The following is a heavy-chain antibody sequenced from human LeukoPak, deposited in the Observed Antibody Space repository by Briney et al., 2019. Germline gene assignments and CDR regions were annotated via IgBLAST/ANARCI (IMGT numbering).Heavy chain of an antibody. Sequence: GRSLRLSCEVPGFIFSTYGMHWVRQAPGKGLEWVAVISYDGSNRYYADSVKGRFTISRDNPKKTLYLEMNSLRAEDTAVYYCAKDTRAMIAFGGLIHPHYWGQGTPVTVSS. CDR1: GFIFSTYG. CDR3: AKDTRAMIAFGGLIHPHY. CDR2: ISYDGSNR. J-gene: IGHJ4*02. V-gene: IGHV3-30*18. D-gene: IGHD3-16*01.